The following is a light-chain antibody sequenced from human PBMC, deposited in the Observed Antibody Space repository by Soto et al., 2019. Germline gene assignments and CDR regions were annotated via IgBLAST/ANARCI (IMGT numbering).Light chain of an antibody. CDR1: SSDVGGYNY. CDR3: SSYTSSSTRV. V-gene: IGLV2-14*01. CDR2: EVS. Sequence: QSALTQPASVSGSPGQSITISCTGTSSDVGGYNYVSWYQQHPGKAPKLMIYEVSNRPSGVSNRFSGSKSGNTASLIISGLQAEDEADYYCSSYTSSSTRVSGGGTKLTVL. J-gene: IGLJ3*02.